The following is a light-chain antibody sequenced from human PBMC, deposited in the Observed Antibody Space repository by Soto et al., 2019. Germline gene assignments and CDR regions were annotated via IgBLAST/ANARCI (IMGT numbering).Light chain of an antibody. CDR3: QQRNT. Sequence: EIVMTQSPATLSVSPGARATHSCRASQSVSSSYLAWYQQKPGQAPRLLIYGASSRATGIPDRFSGSGSGTDFTLTISRLEPEDFAVYYCQQRNTFGGGTKVDIK. CDR2: GAS. CDR1: QSVSSSY. V-gene: IGKV3-20*01. J-gene: IGKJ4*01.